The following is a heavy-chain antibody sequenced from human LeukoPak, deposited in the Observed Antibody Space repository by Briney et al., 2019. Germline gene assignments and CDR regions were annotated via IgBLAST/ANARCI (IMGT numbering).Heavy chain of an antibody. CDR3: ARKSRDSSGWFTVGDYYYYYMDV. Sequence: PSETLSLTCTVSGGSISSSKYYWGWIRQPPGKGLEWIGSIYYSGSAYYNPSLRSRVTISVDTSKNQFSLKLSSVTAADTAVYYCARKSRDSSGWFTVGDYYYYYMDVWGKGTTVTISS. CDR1: GGSISSSKYY. J-gene: IGHJ6*03. CDR2: IYYSGSA. V-gene: IGHV4-39*07. D-gene: IGHD6-19*01.